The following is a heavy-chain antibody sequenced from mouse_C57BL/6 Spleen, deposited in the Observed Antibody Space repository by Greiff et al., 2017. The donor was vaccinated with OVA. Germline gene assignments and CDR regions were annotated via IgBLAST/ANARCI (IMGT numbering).Heavy chain of an antibody. D-gene: IGHD4-1*01. J-gene: IGHJ4*01. CDR2: IYPGDGDT. CDR1: GYAFSSSW. CDR3: ARSGVGRGYAMDY. Sequence: VQLQQSGPELVKPGASVKISCKASGYAFSSSWMNWVKQRPGKGLEWIGRIYPGDGDTNYNGKFKGKATLTADKSSSTAYMQLSSLTSEDSAVYFCARSGVGRGYAMDYWGQGTSVTVSS. V-gene: IGHV1-82*01.